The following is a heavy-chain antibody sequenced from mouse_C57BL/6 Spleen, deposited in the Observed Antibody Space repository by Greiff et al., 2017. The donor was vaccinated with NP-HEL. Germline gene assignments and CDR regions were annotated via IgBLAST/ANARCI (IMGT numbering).Heavy chain of an antibody. CDR3: AREGYYGSSLWFAY. CDR1: GFTFSSYA. CDR2: ISDGGSYT. D-gene: IGHD1-1*01. Sequence: EVQRVESGGGLVKPGGSLKLSCAASGFTFSSYAMSWVRQTPEKRLEWVATISDGGSYTYYPDNVKGRFTISRDNAKNNLYLQMSHLKSEDTAMYYCAREGYYGSSLWFAYWGQGTLATVSA. J-gene: IGHJ3*01. V-gene: IGHV5-4*01.